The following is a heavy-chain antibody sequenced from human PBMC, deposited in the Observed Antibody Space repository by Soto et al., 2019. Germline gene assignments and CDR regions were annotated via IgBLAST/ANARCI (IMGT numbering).Heavy chain of an antibody. CDR3: AGSYCSSTSCLSYPDY. V-gene: IGHV4-39*01. D-gene: IGHD2-2*01. CDR2: IYYSGST. CDR1: GGSISSSSYY. Sequence: QLQLQESGPGLVKPSETLSLTCTVSGGSISSSSYYWGWIRQPPGKGLEWIGSIYYSGSTYYNPSLKSRVTISVDTSKNQFSLKLSSVTAADTAVYYCAGSYCSSTSCLSYPDYWGQGTLVTVSS. J-gene: IGHJ4*02.